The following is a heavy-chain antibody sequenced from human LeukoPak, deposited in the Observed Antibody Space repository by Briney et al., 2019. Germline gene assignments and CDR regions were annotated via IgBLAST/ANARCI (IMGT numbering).Heavy chain of an antibody. J-gene: IGHJ4*02. CDR2: INPNSGGT. CDR3: ARLHCSNGVCFNFDY. V-gene: IGHV1-2*02. Sequence: ASVKVSCKASGYTFTGYFIHWVRQAPGQGLEWMGWINPNSGGTNYAQKFQGRVTMTRDTSISTAYMELSRLRSDDTAVYYCARLHCSNGVCFNFDYWGQGTLVTVSS. D-gene: IGHD2-8*01. CDR1: GYTFTGYF.